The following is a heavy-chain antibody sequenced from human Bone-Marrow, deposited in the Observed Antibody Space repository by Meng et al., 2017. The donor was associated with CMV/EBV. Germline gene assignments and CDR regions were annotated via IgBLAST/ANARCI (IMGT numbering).Heavy chain of an antibody. CDR2: ISHTSRDI. J-gene: IGHJ4*02. V-gene: IGHV3-11*06. CDR3: ARLIMGPATILRDY. D-gene: IGHD2-2*01. Sequence: GGSLRLSCVVSGFTFSDYDMNWVRQAPGKGLEWVSYISHTSRDIYYADSVKGRFTISRDNAKNSVYLQLNSLRDEDAAVYYCARLIMGPATILRDYWGQGTLVTVSS. CDR1: GFTFSDYD.